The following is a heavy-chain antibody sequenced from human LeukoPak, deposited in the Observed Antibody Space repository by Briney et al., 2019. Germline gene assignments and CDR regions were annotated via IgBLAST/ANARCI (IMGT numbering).Heavy chain of an antibody. V-gene: IGHV4-59*08. J-gene: IGHJ3*02. CDR1: AGSTRGYY. Sequence: SETLSLTCIVSAGSTRGYYWSWIRQPPGKGLEWIGYIYYSGSTKYNPSLKSRVTISVDTSERQFSLKLSSVTAADTAVYYCARRKIDAFDIWGQGTMVTVSS. CDR2: IYYSGST. CDR3: ARRKIDAFDI.